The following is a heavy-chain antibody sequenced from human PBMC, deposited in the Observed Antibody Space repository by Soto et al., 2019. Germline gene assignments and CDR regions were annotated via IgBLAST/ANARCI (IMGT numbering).Heavy chain of an antibody. CDR3: ARQIYDSDTGPNFQYYFDS. CDR2: IDPSDSQT. D-gene: IGHD3-22*01. Sequence: GEYLKISCKGSGNSFAGYWITWVRQKPGKGLEWMGRIDPSDSQTYYSPSFRGHVTISATKSITTVFLQWSSLRASDTAMYYCARQIYDSDTGPNFQYYFDSWGQGTPVTVSS. V-gene: IGHV5-10-1*01. J-gene: IGHJ4*02. CDR1: GNSFAGYW.